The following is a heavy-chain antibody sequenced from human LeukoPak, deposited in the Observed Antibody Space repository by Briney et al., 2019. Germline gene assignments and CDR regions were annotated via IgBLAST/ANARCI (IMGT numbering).Heavy chain of an antibody. V-gene: IGHV4-4*02. Sequence: SETLSLTCAVSGGSISSSNWWSWVRQPPGKGLEWIGQIYHSGSTNYNPSLKSRVTISVDKSKNQFSLKLSSVTAADTAVYYCAREPTYYYDSSGYVQSAPFDYWGQGTLVTVSS. D-gene: IGHD3-22*01. CDR3: AREPTYYYDSSGYVQSAPFDY. CDR1: GGSISSSNW. CDR2: IYHSGST. J-gene: IGHJ4*02.